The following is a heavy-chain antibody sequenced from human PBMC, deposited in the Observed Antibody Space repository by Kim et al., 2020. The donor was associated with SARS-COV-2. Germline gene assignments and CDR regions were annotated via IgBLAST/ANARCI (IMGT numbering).Heavy chain of an antibody. CDR3: ARALGYCRSYTCTPRER. CDR2: INPNSGGT. CDR1: GYTFTDYY. Sequence: ASVKVSCKASGYTFTDYYMYWVRQAPGQGLEWLGWINPNSGGTNYAQKFQGRVTMTRDTSISTVYMELSSLRSDDTALYYCARALGYCRSYTCTPRERWG. D-gene: IGHD2-2*01. J-gene: IGHJ1*01. V-gene: IGHV1-2*02.